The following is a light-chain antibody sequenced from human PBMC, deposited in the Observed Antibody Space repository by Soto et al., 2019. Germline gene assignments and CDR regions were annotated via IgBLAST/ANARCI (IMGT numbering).Light chain of an antibody. J-gene: IGKJ4*01. Sequence: EIVMTQSPAALSVSPGEGATLSCRASQDIGSTLAWYQQKPGQTPRLLIYDASTRAAGVPARFSGSGSGTDFTLTINSLQSEYFATYYCQHYAICPLTFVGGTRLDIK. CDR1: QDIGST. CDR3: QHYAICPLT. V-gene: IGKV3-15*01. CDR2: DAS.